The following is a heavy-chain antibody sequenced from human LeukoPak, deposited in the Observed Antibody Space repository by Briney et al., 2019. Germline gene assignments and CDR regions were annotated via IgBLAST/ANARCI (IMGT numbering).Heavy chain of an antibody. J-gene: IGHJ5*02. Sequence: PGGSPRLSCAASGFTFSTYWMTWVRQAPGKGLEWVANINQDGNKKYYVDSVKGRFTVSRDNAKNSLYLHMNSLRAEDTAVYYCARDPVDAPWGQGTLVTVSS. CDR2: INQDGNKK. CDR1: GFTFSTYW. V-gene: IGHV3-7*01. CDR3: ARDPVDAP.